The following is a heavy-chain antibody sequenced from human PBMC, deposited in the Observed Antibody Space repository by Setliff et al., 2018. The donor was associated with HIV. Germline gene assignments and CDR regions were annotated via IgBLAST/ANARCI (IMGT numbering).Heavy chain of an antibody. Sequence: LRLSCAASGFTFNSSHWMHWVRQVPGKGLMWVSHIDADGSSTTYADSVKGRFTISRDNAKNSLYLQTSSLRAEDTAVYYCARGGDSSSSDHWGQGTLVTVSS. CDR3: ARGGDSSSSDH. D-gene: IGHD6-19*01. V-gene: IGHV3-74*01. CDR1: GFTFNSSHW. CDR2: IDADGSST. J-gene: IGHJ4*02.